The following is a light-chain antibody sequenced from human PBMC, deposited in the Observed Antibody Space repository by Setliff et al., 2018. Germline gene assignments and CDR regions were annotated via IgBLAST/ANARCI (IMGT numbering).Light chain of an antibody. CDR2: EVT. J-gene: IGLJ1*01. Sequence: HSALTQPASVSGSPGQSITISCTGTISDVGAYNSVSWYQQYPGKAPKLMIFEVTNRPSGVSRRFSGSKSGNTASLTISGLQAEDEADYYCSSYTTGSYVFGTGTKSPS. V-gene: IGLV2-14*01. CDR1: ISDVGAYNS. CDR3: SSYTTGSYV.